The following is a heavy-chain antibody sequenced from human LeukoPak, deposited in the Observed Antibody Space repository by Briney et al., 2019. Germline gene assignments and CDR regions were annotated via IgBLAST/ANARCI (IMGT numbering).Heavy chain of an antibody. CDR3: ARGTLAKNLEWLLYRHDC. CDR1: GYTFTGYY. D-gene: IGHD3-3*01. Sequence: ASVEVSCKASGYTFTGYYMHWVRQAPGQGLEWMGWINPNSGGTNYAQKFQGRVTMTRDTSISTAYMELSRLRSDDTAVYYCARGTLAKNLEWLLYRHDCWGQGTLVTVSS. V-gene: IGHV1-2*02. J-gene: IGHJ4*02. CDR2: INPNSGGT.